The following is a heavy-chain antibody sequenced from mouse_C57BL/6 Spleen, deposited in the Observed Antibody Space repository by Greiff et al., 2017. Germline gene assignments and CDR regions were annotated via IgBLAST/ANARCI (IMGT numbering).Heavy chain of an antibody. CDR2: FYPGSGSI. CDR3: ARHEEDYYGSSYDLAY. CDR1: GYTFTEYT. Sequence: QVHVKQSGAELMKPGASVKLSCKATGYTFTEYTIHWVKQRSGQGLEWIGWFYPGSGSIKYIEKFKDKATLTADKSSSTVYMELSRLTSEDSAVYFCARHEEDYYGSSYDLAYWGQGTRVTVSA. J-gene: IGHJ3*01. V-gene: IGHV1-62-2*01. D-gene: IGHD1-1*01.